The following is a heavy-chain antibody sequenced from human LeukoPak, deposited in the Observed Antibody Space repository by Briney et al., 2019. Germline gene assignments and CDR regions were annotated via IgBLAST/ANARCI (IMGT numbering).Heavy chain of an antibody. J-gene: IGHJ4*02. D-gene: IGHD2-8*01. V-gene: IGHV4-39*07. CDR2: IDYSRTT. Sequence: PSETLSLTCTVSGDSITNNKYFWGWVRQLPGTGLERLGSIDYSRTTYYNPSLKSRVTISLDPSKNQFSLRLSSVTAADTAVYYCAGLGVMVLVYQFEYWGPGMPVTVSS. CDR1: GDSITNNKYF. CDR3: AGLGVMVLVYQFEY.